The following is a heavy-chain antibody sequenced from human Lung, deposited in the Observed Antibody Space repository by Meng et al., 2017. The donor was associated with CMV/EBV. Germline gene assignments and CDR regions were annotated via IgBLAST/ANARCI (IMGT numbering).Heavy chain of an antibody. CDR3: ARKDYYDISGHAFDI. D-gene: IGHD3-22*01. V-gene: IGHV4-34*01. CDR1: GGSFSGYY. J-gene: IGHJ3*02. CDR2: INQSGST. Sequence: GSLRLSXXXYGGSFSGYYWSWIRQPPGKGLEWIAEINQSGSTNRNPTLKSRVTISVDTSKNLFSLNLTSVTAADTAVYYCARKDYYDISGHAFDIWGQGTMVTVSS.